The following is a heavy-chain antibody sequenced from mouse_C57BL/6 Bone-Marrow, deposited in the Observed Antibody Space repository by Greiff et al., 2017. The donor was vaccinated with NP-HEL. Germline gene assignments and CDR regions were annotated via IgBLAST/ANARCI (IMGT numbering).Heavy chain of an antibody. D-gene: IGHD2-3*01. V-gene: IGHV5-12*01. CDR1: GFTFSDYY. Sequence: EVKLVESGGGLVQPGGSLKLSCAASGFTFSDYYMYWVRQTPEKRLEWVAYISNGGGSTYYPDTVKGRFTISRVNAKNTLYLLMSRLKSEDTAMYYCAIQVYDGYYGSYAMDYWGQGTAVTVTS. CDR3: AIQVYDGYYGSYAMDY. J-gene: IGHJ4*01. CDR2: ISNGGGST.